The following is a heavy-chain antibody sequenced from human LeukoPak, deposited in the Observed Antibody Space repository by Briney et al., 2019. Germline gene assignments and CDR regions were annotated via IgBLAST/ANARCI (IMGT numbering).Heavy chain of an antibody. CDR1: RFTFSSYG. J-gene: IGHJ4*02. CDR3: VKDNPLDY. Sequence: GGSLRLSCSASRFTFSSYGMLWVGQAPGKGLEWVAFIRYDGRNKFYADSVKGRVTISRDNSKNTLYLHINSLRVEDTAVYYCVKDNPLDYWGQGTLVTVSS. CDR2: IRYDGRNK. V-gene: IGHV3-30*02. D-gene: IGHD1-14*01.